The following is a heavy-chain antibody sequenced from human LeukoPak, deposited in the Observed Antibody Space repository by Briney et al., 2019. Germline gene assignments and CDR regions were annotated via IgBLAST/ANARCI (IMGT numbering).Heavy chain of an antibody. V-gene: IGHV3-74*01. D-gene: IGHD5-24*01. Sequence: GGSLRLSCAPSGVTFTSDWMHCVSHAPQKRVWWVSRIISDGSSTSYVDPVKRRFTISRDNANNTLYLQMNSLRDEDTAVYYCARATRWLQFLAYFDYWGEGTLVTVSS. CDR2: IISDGSST. J-gene: IGHJ4*02. CDR3: ARATRWLQFLAYFDY. CDR1: GVTFTSDW.